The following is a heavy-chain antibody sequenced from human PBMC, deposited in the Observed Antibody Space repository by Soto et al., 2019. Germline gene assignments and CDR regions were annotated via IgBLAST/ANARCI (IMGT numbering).Heavy chain of an antibody. V-gene: IGHV1-2*04. CDR1: GYTFTGYY. CDR2: INPNSGGT. CDR3: ARNTAMVYKSPPYYYYGMDV. D-gene: IGHD5-18*01. J-gene: IGHJ6*02. Sequence: ASVKVSCKASGYTFTGYYMHWVRQAPGQGLEWMGWINPNSGGTNYAQKFQGWVTMTRDTSISTAYMELSRLRSDDTAVYYCARNTAMVYKSPPYYYYGMDVWGQGTTVTVSS.